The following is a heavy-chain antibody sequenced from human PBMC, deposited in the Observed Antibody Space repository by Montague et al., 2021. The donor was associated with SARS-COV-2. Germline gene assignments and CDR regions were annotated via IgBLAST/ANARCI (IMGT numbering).Heavy chain of an antibody. CDR3: ARDLAPYYGSGSYYNPIDSFDI. D-gene: IGHD3-10*01. J-gene: IGHJ3*02. V-gene: IGHV4-61*02. CDR1: GGSISSGSYY. CDR2: IYTSGST. Sequence: TLSLTCTVSGGSISSGSYYWSWIRQPAGKGLDWIGRIYTSGSTNYNPSLKSRVTISVDTSRNHFSLKLSSVTAADTAVYYCARDLAPYYGSGSYYNPIDSFDIWGQGTMVTVSS.